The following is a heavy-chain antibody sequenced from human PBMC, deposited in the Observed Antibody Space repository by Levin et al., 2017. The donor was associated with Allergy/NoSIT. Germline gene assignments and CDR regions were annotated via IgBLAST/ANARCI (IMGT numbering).Heavy chain of an antibody. Sequence: PGGSLRLSCAASGFTFSDYYMTWIRQAPGKGLEWVSYISSSGSTIYYADSVKGRFTVSRDNAKNSLYLQMNSLRAEDTAVYYCARGAPRNDDFWSGHRDNGVDVWGQGTTVTVSS. CDR1: GFTFSDYY. V-gene: IGHV3-11*01. CDR2: ISSSGSTI. J-gene: IGHJ6*02. CDR3: ARGAPRNDDFWSGHRDNGVDV. D-gene: IGHD3-3*01.